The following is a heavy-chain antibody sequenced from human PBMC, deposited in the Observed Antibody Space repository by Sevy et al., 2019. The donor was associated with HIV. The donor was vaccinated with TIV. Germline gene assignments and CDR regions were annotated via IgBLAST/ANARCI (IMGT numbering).Heavy chain of an antibody. V-gene: IGHV3-30-3*01. J-gene: IGHJ6*02. CDR3: AREMRYYYYYYGMVV. Sequence: GGSLRLSCAASGFTFSSYAMHWVRQAPGKGLEWVAVISYDGSNKYYADSVKGRFTMSRDNSKNTLYLQMNSLTAEDTAVYYCAREMRYYYYYYGMVVWGQGTTVTVSS. CDR1: GFTFSSYA. CDR2: ISYDGSNK.